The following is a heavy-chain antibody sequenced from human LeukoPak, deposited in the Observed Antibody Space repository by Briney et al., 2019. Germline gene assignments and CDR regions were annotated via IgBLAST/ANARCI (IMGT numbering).Heavy chain of an antibody. D-gene: IGHD3-10*01. J-gene: IGHJ6*02. Sequence: ASVKVSCKASGYTFTSYYMHWVRQAPGQGLEWMGIINPSGGSTSYAQKFQGRVTMTRDTSTSTVYMELSSLRSEDTAVYYCARVRITMVRGVITDYYYYGMDVWGQGTTVTVSS. V-gene: IGHV1-46*01. CDR2: INPSGGST. CDR3: ARVRITMVRGVITDYYYYGMDV. CDR1: GYTFTSYY.